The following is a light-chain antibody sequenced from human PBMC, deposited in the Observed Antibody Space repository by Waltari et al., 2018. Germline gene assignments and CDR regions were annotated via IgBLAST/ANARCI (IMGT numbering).Light chain of an antibody. J-gene: IGKJ1*01. CDR2: AAS. V-gene: IGKV1-8*01. CDR3: QQYYSDPWT. Sequence: ALRITQSPSSLSASTGARVTLTSRASQGISSYLAWYQQKPGQAPKLLIYAASTLQSGVQSRFSGSGSGTDFTLTISCLQSEDFATYVCQQYYSDPWTFGQGIKVEIK. CDR1: QGISSY.